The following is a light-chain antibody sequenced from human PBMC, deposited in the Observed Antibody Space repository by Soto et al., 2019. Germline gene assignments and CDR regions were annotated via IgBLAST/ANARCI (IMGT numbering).Light chain of an antibody. CDR3: QQYNAYPWT. CDR2: YAS. Sequence: DIQMTQSPSTLSASVGDRVTITCRASQSISSWLAWYQQKPGKAPKVLIYYASSLESGVPSRFSGSGSGTEFTLTTSSLQPDDFATYFCQQYNAYPWTFGQGTKVEIK. CDR1: QSISSW. J-gene: IGKJ1*01. V-gene: IGKV1-5*01.